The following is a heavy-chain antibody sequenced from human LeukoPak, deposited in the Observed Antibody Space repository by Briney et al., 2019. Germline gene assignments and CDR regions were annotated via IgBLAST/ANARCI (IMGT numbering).Heavy chain of an antibody. Sequence: PGGSLRLSCTASGFTFRDYYVTWIRPAPGKGLEWVSYIRSTGSNTAYADSVKGRLAISRDSAKNSLYLQMNGLRVEDTAVYYCARVYYASWSGQPLSQHWLDPWGQGTLATVSS. CDR2: IRSTGSNT. CDR3: ARVYYASWSGQPLSQHWLDP. V-gene: IGHV3-11*04. D-gene: IGHD3-3*01. J-gene: IGHJ5*02. CDR1: GFTFRDYY.